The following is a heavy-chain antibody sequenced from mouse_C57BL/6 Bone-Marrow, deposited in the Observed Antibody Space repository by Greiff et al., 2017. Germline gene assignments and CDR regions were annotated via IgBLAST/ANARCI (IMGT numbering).Heavy chain of an antibody. CDR1: GYTFTSYG. CDR2: IYPRSGNT. V-gene: IGHV1-81*01. D-gene: IGHD1-1*01. J-gene: IGHJ3*01. CDR3: AREGYYGSSDSWFAY. Sequence: VQLQQSGAELARPGASVKLSCKASGYTFTSYGISWVKQRTGQGLEWIGEIYPRSGNTYYNEKFKGKATLTADKSSSTAYMELRSLTSEDSAVDFCAREGYYGSSDSWFAYWGQGTLVTVSA.